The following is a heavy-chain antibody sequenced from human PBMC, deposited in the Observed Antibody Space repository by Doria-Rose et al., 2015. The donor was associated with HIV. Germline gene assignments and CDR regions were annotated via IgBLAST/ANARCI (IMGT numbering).Heavy chain of an antibody. V-gene: IGHV4-34*01. D-gene: IGHD4-17*01. CDR3: ARGPSDFGDYVAFQH. Sequence: SPGKGLEWIGEINHGGSTNYNPSLKSRVTISLDMSKNQFSLKVTSVTAADTAVYYCARGPSDFGDYVAFQHWGQGTLVTVSS. J-gene: IGHJ1*01. CDR2: INHGGST.